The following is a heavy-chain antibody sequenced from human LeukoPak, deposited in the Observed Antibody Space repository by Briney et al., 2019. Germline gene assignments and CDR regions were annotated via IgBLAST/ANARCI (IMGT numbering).Heavy chain of an antibody. CDR3: TSWSITMVRGSDY. D-gene: IGHD3-10*01. CDR2: IRSKANSYAT. Sequence: GGSLRLSCAASGFTFSGSAMHWVRQASGKGLEWVGRIRSKANSYATAYAASVKGRFTISRDDSKNTAYLQMNSLKTEDTAVYYCTSWSITMVRGSDYWGQGTLVTVSS. CDR1: GFTFSGSA. J-gene: IGHJ4*02. V-gene: IGHV3-73*01.